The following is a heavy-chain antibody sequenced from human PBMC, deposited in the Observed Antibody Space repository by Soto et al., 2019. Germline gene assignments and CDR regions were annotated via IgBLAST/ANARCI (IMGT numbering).Heavy chain of an antibody. Sequence: PGESLKISCKGSGYSFTSYWISWVRQMPGKGLEWMGRIDPSDSYTNYSPSFQGHVTISADKSISTAYLQWSSLKASDTAMYYCARLFLGYCSSTSCSRDYYYYGMDVWGQGTTVTVSS. CDR3: ARLFLGYCSSTSCSRDYYYYGMDV. V-gene: IGHV5-10-1*01. CDR2: IDPSDSYT. CDR1: GYSFTSYW. D-gene: IGHD2-2*01. J-gene: IGHJ6*02.